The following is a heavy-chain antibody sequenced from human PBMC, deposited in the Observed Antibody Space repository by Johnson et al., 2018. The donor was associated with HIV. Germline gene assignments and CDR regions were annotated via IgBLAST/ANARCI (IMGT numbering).Heavy chain of an antibody. CDR3: ARGYCSSTSCYAFFLPFDI. CDR2: INWNGGST. V-gene: IGHV3-20*04. Sequence: VQLVESGGGLVKPGGSLRLSCAASGFTFSDYYMSWVRQAPGKGLEWVSGINWNGGSTGYADSVKGRFTISRDNAKNSLYLQMNSLRAEDTALYYCARGYCSSTSCYAFFLPFDIWGQGTMVTVSS. CDR1: GFTFSDYY. D-gene: IGHD2-2*01. J-gene: IGHJ3*02.